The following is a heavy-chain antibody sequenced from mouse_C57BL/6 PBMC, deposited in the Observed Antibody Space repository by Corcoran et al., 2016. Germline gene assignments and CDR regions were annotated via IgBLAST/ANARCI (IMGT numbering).Heavy chain of an antibody. CDR3: SRSASGAGFDY. CDR1: GYSFTSYY. CDR2: IYPGSGNT. Sequence: QVQLQQSGPELVKPGDSVKISCKASGYSFTSYYIHWVKQRPGQGLEWIGWIYPGSGNTKYNEKFKGKATLTADTSYSTAYMQLSSLTSEDSAVYYCSRSASGAGFDYWGQGTTLTVSS. D-gene: IGHD3-1*01. V-gene: IGHV1-66*01. J-gene: IGHJ2*01.